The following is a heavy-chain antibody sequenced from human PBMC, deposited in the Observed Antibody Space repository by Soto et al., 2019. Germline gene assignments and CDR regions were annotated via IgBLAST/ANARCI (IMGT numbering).Heavy chain of an antibody. CDR1: GFIFSGSA. CDR2: ILSKAGNYAT. Sequence: EVQLVESGGGLVQPGGSLKLSCAASGFIFSGSAVHWVRQASGKGLEWVGRILSKAGNYATAYPASMKGRFTISRDDSENQAFLQMNSLTTEDTAVYYCIRGGSPYYYDYWGQGTLVAVSS. CDR3: IRGGSPYYYDY. V-gene: IGHV3-73*01. J-gene: IGHJ4*02.